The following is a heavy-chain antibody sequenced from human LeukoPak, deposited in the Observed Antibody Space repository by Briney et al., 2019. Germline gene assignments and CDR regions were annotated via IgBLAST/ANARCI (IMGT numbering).Heavy chain of an antibody. V-gene: IGHV4-61*02. CDR3: AREEVRYDWRTPYYYYYMDV. CDR1: GGSISSGSYY. Sequence: PSETLSLTCTVSGGSISSGSYYWSWIRQPAGKGLEWIGRIYTSGSTNYNPSLKSRVTISVDTSKNQFSLKLSSVTAADTAVYYCAREEVRYDWRTPYYYYYMDVWGKGTTVTISS. CDR2: IYTSGST. J-gene: IGHJ6*03. D-gene: IGHD3-3*01.